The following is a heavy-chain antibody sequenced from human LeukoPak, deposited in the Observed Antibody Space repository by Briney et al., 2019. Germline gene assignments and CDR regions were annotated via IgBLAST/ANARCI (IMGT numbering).Heavy chain of an antibody. CDR1: GGSIGSHD. J-gene: IGHJ4*02. V-gene: IGHV4-59*11. D-gene: IGHD3-22*01. CDR3: ARGRRGRYYDISRYNYFDY. CDR2: IYDSGRA. Sequence: SETLSLTCTVSGGSIGSHDWGWIRQPPGKGLEWIGYIYDSGRATYNPSLKSRVTISVDTSKDQVSLKVTSVTAADTAVYYCARGRRGRYYDISRYNYFDYWGQGTLVSVSS.